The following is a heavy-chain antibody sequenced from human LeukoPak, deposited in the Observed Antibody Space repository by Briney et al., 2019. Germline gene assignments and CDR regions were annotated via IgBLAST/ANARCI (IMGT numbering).Heavy chain of an antibody. CDR1: GGSISSGGYY. CDR2: IYYSGST. Sequence: PSQTLSLTCTVSGGSISSGGYYWSWIRQHPGTGLEWIGYIYYSGSTYYNPSLKSRVTISVDTSKNQFSLKLSSVTAADTAVYYCARYGGDTYYDSSGYRFFDYWGQGTLVTVSS. D-gene: IGHD3-22*01. V-gene: IGHV4-31*03. J-gene: IGHJ4*02. CDR3: ARYGGDTYYDSSGYRFFDY.